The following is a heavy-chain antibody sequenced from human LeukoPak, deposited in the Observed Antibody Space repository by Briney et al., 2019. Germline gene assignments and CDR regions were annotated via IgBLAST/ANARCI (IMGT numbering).Heavy chain of an antibody. CDR2: IYHSGST. Sequence: KPSGTLSLTCAVSGGSISSTNWWCWVRQPPGKGLEWIGEIYHSGSTNYNPSLKSRVTISVDKSKNQFSLRLSSVTAADTAVYYCAKKYYYDSRPLDYWGQGTLVTVSS. D-gene: IGHD3-22*01. V-gene: IGHV4-4*02. CDR3: AKKYYYDSRPLDY. J-gene: IGHJ4*02. CDR1: GGSISSTNW.